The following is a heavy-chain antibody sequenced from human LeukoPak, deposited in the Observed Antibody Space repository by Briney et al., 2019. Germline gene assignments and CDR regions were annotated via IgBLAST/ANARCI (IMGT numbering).Heavy chain of an antibody. J-gene: IGHJ4*02. CDR1: GFAFDDYA. Sequence: PGGSLRLSCAASGFAFDDYAMHWVRQAPGKGLEWVSLISGDGGSTYYADSVKGRFTISRDNSKNSLYLQMNSLRTEDTALYYCARTLGYNWNYGFGYWGQGTLVTVSS. D-gene: IGHD1-7*01. CDR2: ISGDGGST. V-gene: IGHV3-43*02. CDR3: ARTLGYNWNYGFGY.